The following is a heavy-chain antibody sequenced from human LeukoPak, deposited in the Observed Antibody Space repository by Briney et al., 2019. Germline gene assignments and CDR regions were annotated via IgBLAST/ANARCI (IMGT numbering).Heavy chain of an antibody. CDR2: IIPIFGTA. CDR1: GGTFSSDA. J-gene: IGHJ3*02. D-gene: IGHD6-19*01. Sequence: ASVKVSCKASGGTFSSDAISWVRQAPGQGLEWMGGIIPIFGTANYAQKFQGRVTITADKSTSTAYMELSSLRSEDTAVYYCARDGHSSGQTRAFDIWGQGTMVTVSS. V-gene: IGHV1-69*06. CDR3: ARDGHSSGQTRAFDI.